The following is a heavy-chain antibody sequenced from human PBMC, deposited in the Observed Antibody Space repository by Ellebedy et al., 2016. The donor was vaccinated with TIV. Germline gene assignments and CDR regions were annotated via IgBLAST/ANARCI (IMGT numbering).Heavy chain of an antibody. D-gene: IGHD3-10*01. CDR2: ISWDGGST. J-gene: IGHJ4*02. Sequence: GGSLRLSXAASGFTFDDYTMHWVRQAPGKGLEWVSLISWDGGSTYYADSVKGRFTISRDNAKNSLYLQMNSLRAEDTAVYYCARDPFGETYFDYWGQGTLVTVSS. CDR3: ARDPFGETYFDY. CDR1: GFTFDDYT. V-gene: IGHV3-43*01.